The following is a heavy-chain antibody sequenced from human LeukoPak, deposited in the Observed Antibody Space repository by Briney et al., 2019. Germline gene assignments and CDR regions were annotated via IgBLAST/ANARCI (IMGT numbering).Heavy chain of an antibody. J-gene: IGHJ6*02. D-gene: IGHD2-2*01. CDR1: GFTFSSYA. CDR2: ISGSGGST. CDR3: AKPTCSSTSCFSYYYYYGMDV. V-gene: IGHV3-23*01. Sequence: GGSLRLSCAASGFTFSSYAMSWVRQAPGKGLEWVSAISGSGGSTYYADSVKGRFTISRDNSKNTLYLQMNSLRAEDTAVYYCAKPTCSSTSCFSYYYYYGMDVWGQGTTVTVSS.